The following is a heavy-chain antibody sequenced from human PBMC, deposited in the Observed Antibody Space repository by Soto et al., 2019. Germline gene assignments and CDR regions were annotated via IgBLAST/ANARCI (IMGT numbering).Heavy chain of an antibody. V-gene: IGHV4-30-4*08. D-gene: IGHD4-17*01. CDR1: GGSISSGDYY. CDR3: ARRYGASFDY. CDR2: IYYSGNT. Sequence: SETLSLTCTVSGGSISSGDYYWSWIRQPPGKGLEWIGYIYYSGNTYYNLSLKSRVTISVDTSKNQFSLKLSSVTAADTAVYYCARRYGASFDYWGQGTLVTVST. J-gene: IGHJ4*02.